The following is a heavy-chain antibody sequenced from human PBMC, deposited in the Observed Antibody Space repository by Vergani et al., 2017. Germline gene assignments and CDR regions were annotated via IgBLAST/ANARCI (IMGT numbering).Heavy chain of an antibody. CDR2: ISAYNGNT. D-gene: IGHD6-19*01. CDR1: GGTFSSYT. Sequence: QVQLVQSGAEVKKPGSSVKVSCKASGGTFSSYTISWVRQAPGQGLEWMGRISAYNGNTNYAQKLQGRVTMTTDTSTSTAYMELRSLRSDDTAVYYCARDRMNSSGWALEDYWGQGTLVTVPS. J-gene: IGHJ4*02. V-gene: IGHV1-18*01. CDR3: ARDRMNSSGWALEDY.